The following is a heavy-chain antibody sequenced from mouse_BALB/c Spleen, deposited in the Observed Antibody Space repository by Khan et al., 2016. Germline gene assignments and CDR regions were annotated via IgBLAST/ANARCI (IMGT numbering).Heavy chain of an antibody. CDR1: GYSITSDYA. CDR2: ISYSGST. V-gene: IGHV3-2*02. J-gene: IGHJ1*01. CDR3: ARGRDYGSMGYFDV. Sequence: VQLKESGPGLVKPSQSLSLTCTVTGYSITSDYAWNWIRQFPGNKLEWMGYISYSGSTSYNPSLKSRISITRDTSTNQFFRQLNSVTTEDTATYYRARGRDYGSMGYFDVWGAGSTVTVSS. D-gene: IGHD1-1*01.